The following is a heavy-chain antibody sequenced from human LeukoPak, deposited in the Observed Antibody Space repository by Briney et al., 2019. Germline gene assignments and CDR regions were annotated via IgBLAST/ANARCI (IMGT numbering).Heavy chain of an antibody. CDR3: ATMTSLTYYYNRREVFGLDV. D-gene: IGHD3-22*01. J-gene: IGHJ6*02. CDR2: INHSGNT. CDR1: VGPFSGYY. Sequence: SETLSLTCAVNVGPFSGYYWSWVRQPPGKGLEWIGEINHSGNTNYNPSLTSRVTISVDSSNSHFSLRLTSVTAADTAVYYCATMTSLTYYYNRREVFGLDVWGQGTTVTVSS. V-gene: IGHV4-34*01.